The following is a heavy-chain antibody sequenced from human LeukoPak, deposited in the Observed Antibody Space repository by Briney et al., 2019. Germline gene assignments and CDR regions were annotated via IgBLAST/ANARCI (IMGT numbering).Heavy chain of an antibody. Sequence: PSETPSLTCTISGGSISSSSFYWGWIRQPPGKGLEWIGSINYGGSTSYNPSLKNRVTVSLDTSKTQFSLRLSSVTAADTAVYYCARVLRYFDWPCDYWGQGTLVTVSS. CDR2: INYGGST. CDR1: GGSISSSSFY. CDR3: ARVLRYFDWPCDY. J-gene: IGHJ4*02. D-gene: IGHD3-9*01. V-gene: IGHV4-39*01.